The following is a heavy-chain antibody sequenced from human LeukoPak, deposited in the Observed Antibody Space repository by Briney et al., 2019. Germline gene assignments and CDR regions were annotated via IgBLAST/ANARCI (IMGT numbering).Heavy chain of an antibody. V-gene: IGHV3-11*01. CDR3: ARDKAAAGTPNYYGMDV. CDR2: ISSSGSTI. D-gene: IGHD6-13*01. J-gene: IGHJ6*02. Sequence: PGGSLRLSCAASGFTFSDYYMSWIRQAPGKGLEWVSYISSSGSTIYYADSVKGRFTISRDNAKNSLYLQMNSLRAEDTAVYYCARDKAAAGTPNYYGMDVWGQGTTVTVSS. CDR1: GFTFSDYY.